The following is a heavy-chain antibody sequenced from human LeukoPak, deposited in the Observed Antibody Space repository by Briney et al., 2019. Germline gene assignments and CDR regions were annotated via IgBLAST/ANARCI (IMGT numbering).Heavy chain of an antibody. V-gene: IGHV3-30*04. CDR3: ARDQDYDILSPYGMDV. CDR2: ISYDGSNK. Sequence: GRSLRLSCAASGFTFSSYAMHWVRQAPGKGLEWVAVISYDGSNKYYADSVKGRFTISRDNSKNTLYLQMNSLRAEDTAVYYCARDQDYDILSPYGMDVWGQGTTVTVSS. CDR1: GFTFSSYA. J-gene: IGHJ6*02. D-gene: IGHD3-9*01.